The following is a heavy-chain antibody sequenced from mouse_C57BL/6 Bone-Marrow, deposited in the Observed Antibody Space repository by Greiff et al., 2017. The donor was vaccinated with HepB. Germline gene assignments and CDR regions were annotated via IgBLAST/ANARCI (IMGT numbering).Heavy chain of an antibody. J-gene: IGHJ3*01. Sequence: VQLQQSGAELARPGASVKMSCKASGYTFTSYTMHWVKQRPGQGLPWIGYINPSSGYTKYNQKFKDKATLTADKSSSTAYMQLSSLTSEDSAVYYCARPIYYGSSYGFAYWGQGTLVTVSA. CDR1: GYTFTSYT. D-gene: IGHD1-1*01. CDR3: ARPIYYGSSYGFAY. CDR2: INPSSGYT. V-gene: IGHV1-4*01.